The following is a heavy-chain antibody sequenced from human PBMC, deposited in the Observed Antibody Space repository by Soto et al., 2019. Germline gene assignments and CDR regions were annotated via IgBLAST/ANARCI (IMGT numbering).Heavy chain of an antibody. CDR2: ISYDGSNK. J-gene: IGHJ4*02. CDR1: GFTFSSYG. CDR3: AKVGDGDGSGSYYKAPFDY. V-gene: IGHV3-30*18. D-gene: IGHD3-10*01. Sequence: QVQLVESGGGVVQPGGSLRLSCAASGFTFSSYGMHWVRQAPGKGLEWVAVISYDGSNKYYADSVKGRFTISRDNSENTLYLQMNSLRAEDTAVYYCAKVGDGDGSGSYYKAPFDYWGQGTLVTVSS.